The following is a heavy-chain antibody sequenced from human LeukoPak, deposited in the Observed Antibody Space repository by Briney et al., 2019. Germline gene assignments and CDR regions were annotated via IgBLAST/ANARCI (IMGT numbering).Heavy chain of an antibody. CDR2: IYSGGNT. CDR1: GFTVSSNY. CDR3: ARESTTDGDF. Sequence: GSPRLSCAASGFTVSSNYMNWVRQAPGRGLEWLSVIYSGGNTYYADSVKGRFTISRDNSKNTLYLQMNSLRAEDTAVYYCARESTTDGDFWGQGTLVTVSS. V-gene: IGHV3-53*01. J-gene: IGHJ4*02. D-gene: IGHD7-27*01.